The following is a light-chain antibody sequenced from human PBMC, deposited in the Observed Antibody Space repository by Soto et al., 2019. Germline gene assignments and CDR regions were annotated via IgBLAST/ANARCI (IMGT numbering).Light chain of an antibody. V-gene: IGLV2-11*01. CDR1: SSDVGGYNY. Sequence: QPASVSGSPGQSITISCTGTSSDVGGYNYVSWYQQHPGKAPKLMIYDVSKRPSGVPDRFSGSKSGNTASLTISGLQAEDEADYYCCSYAGSYTWVFGGGTKVTVL. CDR3: CSYAGSYTWV. CDR2: DVS. J-gene: IGLJ3*02.